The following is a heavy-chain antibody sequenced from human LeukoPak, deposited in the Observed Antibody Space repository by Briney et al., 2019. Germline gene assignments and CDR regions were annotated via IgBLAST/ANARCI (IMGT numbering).Heavy chain of an antibody. D-gene: IGHD2-2*01. CDR3: ARGVLGDCSSTRCYYYYYMDV. CDR1: GFTFSSYG. J-gene: IGHJ6*03. CDR2: IWYDGSNK. Sequence: GRSLRLSCAASGFTFSSYGMHWVRQAPGKGLEWVVGIWYDGSNKYYADSVKGRFTISRDNSKNTLYLQMNGLRAEDTAVYYCARGVLGDCSSTRCYYYYYMDVWGKGTTVTVSS. V-gene: IGHV3-33*01.